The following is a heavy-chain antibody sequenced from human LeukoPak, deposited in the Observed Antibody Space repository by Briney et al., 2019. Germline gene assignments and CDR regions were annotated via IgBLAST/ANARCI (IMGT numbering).Heavy chain of an antibody. J-gene: IGHJ6*03. CDR2: MNPNSGNT. CDR1: GYTFTSYD. Sequence: ASVKVSCKASGYTFTSYDINWVRQPTGQGLEWMGWMNPNSGNTGYAQKFQGRVTITRNTSISTAYMELSSLRSEDTAVYYCARGVSGGGLIAGYYYYYYYMDVWGKGTTVTVSS. CDR3: ARGVSGGGLIAGYYYYYYYMDV. V-gene: IGHV1-8*03. D-gene: IGHD1-14*01.